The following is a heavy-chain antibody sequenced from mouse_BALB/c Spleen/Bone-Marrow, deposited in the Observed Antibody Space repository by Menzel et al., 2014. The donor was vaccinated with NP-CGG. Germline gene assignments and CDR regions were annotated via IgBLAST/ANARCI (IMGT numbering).Heavy chain of an antibody. CDR1: GYTFTSYW. V-gene: IGHV1-69*02. J-gene: IGHJ4*01. D-gene: IGHD2-1*01. CDR2: IYPSDSST. CDR3: TRAGNYGNYDAMDY. Sequence: QVQLKDSGAELVRPGASVKLSCKASGYTFTSYWINWVKQSPGQGLEWIGNIYPSDSSTNYNQKFKDKATLTVDKSSSTAYMQLSRTTSEDSAVYFCTRAGNYGNYDAMDYWGQGTSVTVSS.